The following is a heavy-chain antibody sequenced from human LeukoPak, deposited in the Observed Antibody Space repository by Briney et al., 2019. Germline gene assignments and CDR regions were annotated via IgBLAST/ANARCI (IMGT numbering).Heavy chain of an antibody. CDR1: GFTFSDRY. D-gene: IGHD1/OR15-1a*01. V-gene: IGHV3-72*01. J-gene: IGHJ4*02. CDR2: SRNKANSYTT. Sequence: PGGSLRLSCTASGFTFSDRYIDWVRQAPGKGLEWVGRSRNKANSYTTEYAASVKGRFTISRDESKNLPYLQMNSLTTEDTAVYYCTRCSTGTRLYYFDYWGQGTLVTVSS. CDR3: TRCSTGTRLYYFDY.